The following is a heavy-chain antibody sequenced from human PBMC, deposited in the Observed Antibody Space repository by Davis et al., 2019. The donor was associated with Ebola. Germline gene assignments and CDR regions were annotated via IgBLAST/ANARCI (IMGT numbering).Heavy chain of an antibody. CDR3: TNRKSEY. Sequence: GESLKISCSASGFTFSSYAMHWVRQASGKGLEWVGRIRSKANSYATTYAASVKGRFTISRDDSKNTAYLQMNSLKTGDTAVYYCTNRKSEYWGQGTLVTVSS. V-gene: IGHV3-73*01. CDR2: IRSKANSYAT. CDR1: GFTFSSYA. J-gene: IGHJ4*02.